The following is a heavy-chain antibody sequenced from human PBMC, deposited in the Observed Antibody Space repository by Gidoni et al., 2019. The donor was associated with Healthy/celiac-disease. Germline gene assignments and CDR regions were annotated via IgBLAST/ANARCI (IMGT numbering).Heavy chain of an antibody. D-gene: IGHD2-15*01. J-gene: IGHJ5*02. CDR3: AKDRGYCSGGSCSGWFDP. V-gene: IGHV3-23*01. CDR1: GFPFSSYA. Sequence: EVQLLESGGGLVQPGGSLRLPCAASGFPFSSYAMSWVRQAPGKGLEWVSAISGSGGSTYYADSVKGRFTISRDNSKNTLYLQMNSLRAEDTAVYYCAKDRGYCSGGSCSGWFDPWGQGTLVTVSS. CDR2: ISGSGGST.